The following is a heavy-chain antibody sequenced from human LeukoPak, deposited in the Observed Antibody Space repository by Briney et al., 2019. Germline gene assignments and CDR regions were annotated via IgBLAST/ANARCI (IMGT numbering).Heavy chain of an antibody. CDR1: GFTFSRYG. CDR2: VSPDGRNE. D-gene: IGHD6-13*01. J-gene: IGHJ5*02. V-gene: IGHV3-30*05. Sequence: GGSLRLSCATSGFTFSRYGMHWVCQAPGKGLEWVAVVSPDGRNEDYADSVKGRFIISRDNSKNTVYMQMNSLRAEETDVYYGARAGQTSSWFGISFDLWGQGTLV. CDR3: ARAGQTSSWFGISFDL.